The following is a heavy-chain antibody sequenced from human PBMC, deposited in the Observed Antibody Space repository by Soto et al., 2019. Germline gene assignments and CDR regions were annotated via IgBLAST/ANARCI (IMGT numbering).Heavy chain of an antibody. Sequence: SETLSLTCAVYGGSFSGYYWSWIRQPPGKGLEWIGEINHSGSTNYNPSLKSRVTISVDTSKNQFSLKLSSVTAADTAVYYCARGSSPGSRLFDPWGQGTLVTVSS. CDR1: GGSFSGYY. CDR3: ARGSSPGSRLFDP. V-gene: IGHV4-34*01. CDR2: INHSGST. D-gene: IGHD3-10*01. J-gene: IGHJ5*02.